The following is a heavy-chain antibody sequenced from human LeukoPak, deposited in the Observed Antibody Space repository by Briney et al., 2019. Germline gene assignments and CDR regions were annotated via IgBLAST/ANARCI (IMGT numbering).Heavy chain of an antibody. J-gene: IGHJ6*03. CDR3: ARVAAEVVGVPGAIGFGWLRRDYYYMDV. CDR1: GYTFTGYY. CDR2: INPSGGST. D-gene: IGHD2-2*02. Sequence: ASVKVSCKASGYTFTGYYMHWVRQAPGEGLEWMGIINPSGGSTSYAQRFQGRVTMTRDMSTSTVYMELSSLRSEDTAVYYCARVAAEVVGVPGAIGFGWLRRDYYYMDVWGKGTRSPSP. V-gene: IGHV1-46*01.